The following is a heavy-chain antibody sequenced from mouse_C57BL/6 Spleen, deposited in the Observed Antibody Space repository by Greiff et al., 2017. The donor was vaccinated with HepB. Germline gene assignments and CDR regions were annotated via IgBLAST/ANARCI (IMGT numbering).Heavy chain of an antibody. Sequence: DVMLVESGGGLVKPGGSLKLSCAASGFTFSSYAMSWVRQTPEKRLEWVATISDGGSYTYYPDNVKGRFTISRDNAKNNLYLQMSHLKSEDTAMYYCARDPLTGTDWYFDVWGTGTTVTVSS. V-gene: IGHV5-4*01. D-gene: IGHD4-1*01. CDR2: ISDGGSYT. CDR3: ARDPLTGTDWYFDV. CDR1: GFTFSSYA. J-gene: IGHJ1*03.